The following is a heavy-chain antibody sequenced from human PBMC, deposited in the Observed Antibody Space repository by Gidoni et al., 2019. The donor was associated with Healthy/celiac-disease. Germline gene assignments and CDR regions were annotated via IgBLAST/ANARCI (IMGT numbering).Heavy chain of an antibody. CDR3: AAILGDWSDY. CDR1: GFPFTSSA. V-gene: IGHV1-58*01. J-gene: IGHJ4*02. D-gene: IGHD2-21*02. Sequence: QMQLVQSGPEVNKPGTSVNVSCQASGFPFTSSAVQWVREARGQRLEWIGCIVVGSGNTNYAQKFQDRVTITRDMSKSKAYMELSSLRSEDKAVYYCAAILGDWSDYWGQGTLVTVSS. CDR2: IVVGSGNT.